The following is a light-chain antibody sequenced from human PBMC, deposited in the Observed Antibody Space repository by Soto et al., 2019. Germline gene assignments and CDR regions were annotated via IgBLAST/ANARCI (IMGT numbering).Light chain of an antibody. J-gene: IGKJ3*01. V-gene: IGKV1-5*03. Sequence: DIQMTQSPSTLSASVGDRVTITCRASQTINTWLAWYQQKPGKAPKLLISRGSNLVSGVPSRFRGSRYGTEFTLTVSSLQPADFSIYYCQRYGTLSGSFGPGTKVDI. CDR3: QRYGTLSGS. CDR1: QTINTW. CDR2: RGS.